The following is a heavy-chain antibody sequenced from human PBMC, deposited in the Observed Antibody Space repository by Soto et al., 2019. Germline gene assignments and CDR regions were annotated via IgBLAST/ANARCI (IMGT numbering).Heavy chain of an antibody. CDR3: AKDGRGSGSHYNSFGY. Sequence: EVQLVESGGGLIQPGGSLKLSCAASGFTVGNNYMSWVRQAPGKGLEWGSLIYSTGTTKYADSVKGRFTVSRDNAKNTLYLQMNSLRAEDTAVYYCAKDGRGSGSHYNSFGYWGQGTLVNVSS. V-gene: IGHV3-53*01. CDR2: IYSTGTT. D-gene: IGHD3-10*01. CDR1: GFTVGNNY. J-gene: IGHJ4*02.